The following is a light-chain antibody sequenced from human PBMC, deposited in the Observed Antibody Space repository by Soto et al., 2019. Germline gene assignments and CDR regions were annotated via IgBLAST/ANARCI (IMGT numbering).Light chain of an antibody. CDR2: DAS. CDR1: QSVSSY. J-gene: IGKJ4*01. V-gene: IGKV3-11*01. CDR3: QQRSTWPTLT. Sequence: EIVLTQSPATLSLSPGERATLSCRASQSVSSYLAWYQHKPGQAPRLLIYDASDTATGIPARFSGSGSGTDFTLTISSLEPEDFAVYYCQQRSTWPTLTFGGGTKVEIK.